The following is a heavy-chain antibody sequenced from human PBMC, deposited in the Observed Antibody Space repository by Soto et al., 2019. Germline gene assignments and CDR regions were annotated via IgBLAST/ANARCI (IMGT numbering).Heavy chain of an antibody. CDR3: ARQGFGPLHGLVDV. CDR2: KRYSGYY. V-gene: IGHV4-59*08. CDR1: GGPMSNYY. J-gene: IGHJ6*02. D-gene: IGHD3-10*01. Sequence: QVQLQESGPGLVKPSETLSLTCTISGGPMSNYYCSWFRQPPGQGLEWIGYKRYSGYYSYNLSLRSGVTYSLDTSKNQFSLNLSSVTAADTALYYCARQGFGPLHGLVDVWGQGTSVTVSS.